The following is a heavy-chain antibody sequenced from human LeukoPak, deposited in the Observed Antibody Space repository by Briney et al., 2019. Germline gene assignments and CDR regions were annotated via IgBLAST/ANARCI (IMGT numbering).Heavy chain of an antibody. CDR1: GGTFSSYA. CDR2: IIPIFGTA. CDR3: ARDGRINDFWSGYYNPPFDY. V-gene: IGHV1-69*01. D-gene: IGHD3-3*01. J-gene: IGHJ4*02. Sequence: SVKVSCKASGGTFSSYAISWVRQAPGQGLEWVGGIIPIFGTANYAQKFQGRVTITADESTSTAYMELSSLRSEDTAVYYCARDGRINDFWSGYYNPPFDYWGQGTLVTVSS.